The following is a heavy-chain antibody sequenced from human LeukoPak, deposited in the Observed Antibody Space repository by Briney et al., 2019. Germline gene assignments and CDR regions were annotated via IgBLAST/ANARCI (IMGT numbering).Heavy chain of an antibody. Sequence: GGSLRLSCAASGFTFNNYGMHWVRQAPGKGLEWVAVISYDGRNIHYPDSVKGRFTISRDISTDTLWLQMDSLRTEDTAVYYCARDDPLAAPFDPWGQEALVTVSS. CDR3: ARDDPLAAPFDP. CDR1: GFTFNNYG. D-gene: IGHD2-15*01. CDR2: ISYDGRNI. V-gene: IGHV3-30*03. J-gene: IGHJ5*02.